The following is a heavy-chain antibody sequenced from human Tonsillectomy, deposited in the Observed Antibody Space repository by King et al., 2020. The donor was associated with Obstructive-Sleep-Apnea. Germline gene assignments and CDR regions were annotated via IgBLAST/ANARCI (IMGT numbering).Heavy chain of an antibody. CDR3: ARQPYYYDSSGVDY. CDR2: IYYSGST. V-gene: IGHV4-61*01. CDR1: GGSVSSGSYY. J-gene: IGHJ4*02. D-gene: IGHD3-22*01. Sequence: QLQESGTGLVKPSETLSLTCTVSGGSVSSGSYYWSWIRQPPGKGLEWIGYIYYSGSTNYNPSLKSRVTISVDTSKNQFSLKLSSVTAADTAVYYCARQPYYYDSSGVDYWGQGTLVTVSS.